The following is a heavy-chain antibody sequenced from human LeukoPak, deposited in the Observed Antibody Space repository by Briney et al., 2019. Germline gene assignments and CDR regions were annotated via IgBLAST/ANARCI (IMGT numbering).Heavy chain of an antibody. Sequence: GAPVKVSCKASGYTFTSYYMHWVRQAPGQGLEWMGIINPNGGYTNYAQKFQGRVTMTRDTSTSTVYMEMSSLRSEDTAVYYCARGLGIDFWGQGTLVTVSS. CDR3: ARGLGIDF. CDR1: GYTFTSYY. V-gene: IGHV1-46*01. CDR2: INPNGGYT. D-gene: IGHD7-27*01. J-gene: IGHJ4*02.